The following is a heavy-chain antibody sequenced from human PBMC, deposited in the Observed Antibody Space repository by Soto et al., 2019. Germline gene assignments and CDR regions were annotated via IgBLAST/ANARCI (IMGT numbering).Heavy chain of an antibody. J-gene: IGHJ6*02. D-gene: IGHD3-22*01. CDR2: IIPIFDIT. CDR1: GGTFRSYS. CDR3: ARPDEGGYSSNHHYYYALDV. Sequence: ASVKVSCKASGGTFRSYSISWVRQAPGQGLEWMGGIIPIFDITNYAQKFQGRVTITADESTSTAYMELSSLGSDDTAVYYCARPDEGGYSSNHHYYYALDVWGQGTTVTVSS. V-gene: IGHV1-69*13.